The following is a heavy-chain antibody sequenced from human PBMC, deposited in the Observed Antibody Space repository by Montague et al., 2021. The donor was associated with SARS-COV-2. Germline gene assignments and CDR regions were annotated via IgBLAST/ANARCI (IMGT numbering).Heavy chain of an antibody. D-gene: IGHD6-6*01. CDR3: ARGPVGVAARLRYYFDQ. CDR2: VNHSGHT. V-gene: IGHV4-34*01. Sequence: SETLSLTCAVYGGSLSGDHWSWIRQPPGKGPEWIGEVNHSGHTXXXVSXXXRVTMSVDTSKSQFSLKVRSVTAADTAVYYCARGPVGVAARLRYYFDQWGQGTLVTVSS. CDR1: GGSLSGDH. J-gene: IGHJ4*02.